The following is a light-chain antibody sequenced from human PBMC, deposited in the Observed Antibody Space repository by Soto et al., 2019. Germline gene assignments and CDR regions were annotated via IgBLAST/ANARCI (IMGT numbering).Light chain of an antibody. V-gene: IGKV2-28*01. Sequence: EMEMIQFPLSFSVTLGAPASISSRPSQSLLHIIGYNYLDWYLQKPGQSPQLLISSNSNRASGVPDRFSGSGSGTDFTLKISKVEAEDVGVYYCMQALQTPRTFGQGTKLEIK. CDR3: MQALQTPRT. J-gene: IGKJ2*01. CDR2: SNS. CDR1: QSLLHIIGYNY.